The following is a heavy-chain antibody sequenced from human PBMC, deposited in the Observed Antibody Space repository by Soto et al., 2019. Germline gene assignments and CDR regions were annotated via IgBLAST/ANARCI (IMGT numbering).Heavy chain of an antibody. D-gene: IGHD5-18*01. V-gene: IGHV4-31*03. J-gene: IGHJ6*02. CDR2: TYYSGST. Sequence: QVQLQESGPGLVKPSQTLSLTCTVSGSSISSGDYYWSWIRQHPGKGLERIGYTYYSGSTSYNPSPKSRVTISLDTSKNQFSLKLTSVTAADTAMYYCAREGYNYNGMDVWGQGTTVTVSS. CDR3: AREGYNYNGMDV. CDR1: GSSISSGDYY.